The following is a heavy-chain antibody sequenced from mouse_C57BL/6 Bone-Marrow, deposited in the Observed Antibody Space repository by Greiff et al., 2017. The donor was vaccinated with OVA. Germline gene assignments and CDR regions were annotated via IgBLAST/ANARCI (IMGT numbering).Heavy chain of an antibody. V-gene: IGHV14-4*01. CDR2: IDPENGDT. CDR1: GFNIKDDY. D-gene: IGHD3-3*01. Sequence: EVQLQQSGAELVRPGASVKLSCTASGFNIKDDYMHWVKQRPEQGLEWIGWIDPENGDTEYASKFQGKATITADTPSNTAYLQLSSLTSEDTAVYYCTTGGGLRDFDYWGQGTTLTVSS. J-gene: IGHJ2*01. CDR3: TTGGGLRDFDY.